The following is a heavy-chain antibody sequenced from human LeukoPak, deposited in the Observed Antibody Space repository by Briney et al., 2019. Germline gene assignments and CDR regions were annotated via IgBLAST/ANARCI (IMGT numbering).Heavy chain of an antibody. J-gene: IGHJ4*02. V-gene: IGHV3-30*18. CDR2: ISYDGSNK. CDR3: AKDLGGP. CDR1: GFTFSSYG. D-gene: IGHD3-10*01. Sequence: GGSLRLSCAASGFTFSSYGMHWVRQAPGKGLEGVAVISYDGSNKYYADSVKGRFTISRDNSKNTLYLQMNSLRAEDTAVYYCAKDLGGPGGQGTLVTVSS.